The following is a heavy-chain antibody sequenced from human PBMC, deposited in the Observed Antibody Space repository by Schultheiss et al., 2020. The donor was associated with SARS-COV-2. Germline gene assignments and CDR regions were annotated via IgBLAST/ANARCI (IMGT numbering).Heavy chain of an antibody. CDR1: GFTFSSYA. CDR3: ASYPDIAAAGDY. V-gene: IGHV3-23*01. Sequence: GGSLRLSCEASGFTFSSYAMSWVRQAPGKGLEWVSAISSSGGSVYYADSVKGRFTISRDNAKNSLYLQMNSLRAEDTAVYYCASYPDIAAAGDYWGQGTLVTVSS. CDR2: ISSSGGSV. J-gene: IGHJ4*02. D-gene: IGHD6-13*01.